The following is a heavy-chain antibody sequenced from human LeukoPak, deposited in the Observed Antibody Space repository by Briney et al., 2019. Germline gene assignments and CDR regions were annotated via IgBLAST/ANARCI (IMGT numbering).Heavy chain of an antibody. D-gene: IGHD6-13*01. J-gene: IGHJ4*02. V-gene: IGHV3-30*18. CDR1: GFTFSSYG. CDR3: AKRTSSRAFDY. Sequence: TGGSLRLSCAASGFTFSSYGMHWVRQAPGKGLEWVAVISYDGSNKYYADSVKGRFTISRDNSKNTLYLQMNSLRGEDTAVYYCAKRTSSRAFDYWGQGTLVTVSS. CDR2: ISYDGSNK.